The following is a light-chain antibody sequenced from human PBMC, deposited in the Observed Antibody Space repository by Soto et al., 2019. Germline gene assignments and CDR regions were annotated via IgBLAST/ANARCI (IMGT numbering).Light chain of an antibody. Sequence: QSALTQPASVSGSPGQSITISCTGTSSDVGGYDYVSWYQHHPGKAPKLMIYDVSNRPSGVSNRFSGSKSGNTASLTISGLQAEDEADYYCSSYTSSNTGVFGRGTKLTVL. CDR3: SSYTSSNTGV. CDR2: DVS. CDR1: SSDVGGYDY. J-gene: IGLJ2*01. V-gene: IGLV2-14*03.